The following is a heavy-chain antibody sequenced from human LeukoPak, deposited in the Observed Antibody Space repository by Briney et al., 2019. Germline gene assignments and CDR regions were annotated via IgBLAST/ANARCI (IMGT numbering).Heavy chain of an antibody. V-gene: IGHV3-23*01. D-gene: IGHD3-10*01. CDR3: AKGDYYDFDY. Sequence: GGSLRLSCAASGFTFSSYGMNWVRQAPGKGLEWVSIITSGVGNTYCADSVKGRFTISRDNSKNTLYLQMNSLRAEDTAVYYCAKGDYYDFDYWGQGTLVTVSS. J-gene: IGHJ4*02. CDR1: GFTFSSYG. CDR2: ITSGVGNT.